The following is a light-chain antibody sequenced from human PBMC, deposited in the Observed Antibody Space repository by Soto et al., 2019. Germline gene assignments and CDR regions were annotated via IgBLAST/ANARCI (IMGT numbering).Light chain of an antibody. J-gene: IGLJ2*01. V-gene: IGLV2-23*02. CDR1: SSDVGSYDL. Sequence: QSALTQPASVSGSPGQSITISCAGTSSDVGSYDLVSWYQQHPGKAPKLMIYGVNKRPSGVSNRFSGSKSGNTASLTISVLQAEDEADYHCCSYAGSYTHVAFGGGTKVTVL. CDR2: GVN. CDR3: CSYAGSYTHVA.